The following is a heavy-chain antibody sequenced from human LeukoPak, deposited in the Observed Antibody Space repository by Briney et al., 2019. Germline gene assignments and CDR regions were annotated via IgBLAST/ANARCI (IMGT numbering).Heavy chain of an antibody. Sequence: KPGGSLRLSCAASGFTFSSYSMNWVRQAPGKGLEWVSSISSSSSYTYYADSVKGRFTTSRDNAKNSLYLQMNSLRAEYTAVYYCASALGGSTGAFDIWGQGTMVTVSS. J-gene: IGHJ3*02. D-gene: IGHD3-16*01. V-gene: IGHV3-21*01. CDR3: ASALGGSTGAFDI. CDR2: ISSSSSYT. CDR1: GFTFSSYS.